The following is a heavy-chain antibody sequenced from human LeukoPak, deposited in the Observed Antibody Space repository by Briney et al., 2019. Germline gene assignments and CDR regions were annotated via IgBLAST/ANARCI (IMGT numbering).Heavy chain of an antibody. CDR3: AKRTEVDTATYCFDH. CDR2: VHYGGST. D-gene: IGHD5-18*01. J-gene: IGHJ4*02. CDR1: GGPIISISYC. Sequence: SETLSLTCTDSGGPIISISYCWAWIRQPPGKGLEWIGSVHYGGSTYYNPSVQSRVTLSVNTSKNQFSLTLSSVTAADTAVYYCAKRTEVDTATYCFDHWGQGTLVTVSS. V-gene: IGHV4-39*01.